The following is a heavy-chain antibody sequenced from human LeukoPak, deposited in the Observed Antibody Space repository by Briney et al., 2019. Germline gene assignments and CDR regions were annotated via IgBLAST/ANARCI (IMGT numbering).Heavy chain of an antibody. Sequence: PSETLSLTCTVSGASFITVYWSWIRQAPGKGLEWIGYIYNTGSTDYNPSLQSRVTISLDTSKNRFSLKLRSVTTADTAMYYCARVSYQLLGEDYYVYRGQGNLVTVSS. CDR3: ARVSYQLLGEDYYVY. CDR1: GASFITVY. CDR2: IYNTGST. V-gene: IGHV4-59*01. D-gene: IGHD2-2*01. J-gene: IGHJ4*02.